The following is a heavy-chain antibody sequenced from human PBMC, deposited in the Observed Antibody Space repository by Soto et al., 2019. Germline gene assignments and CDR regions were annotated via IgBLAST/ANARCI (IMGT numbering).Heavy chain of an antibody. CDR3: ARGSRGDYVAINY. CDR1: GGTFSSYA. J-gene: IGHJ4*02. Sequence: SVKVSCKASGGTFSSYAISWVRQAPGQGLEWMGGIIPIFGTANYAQKFQGRVTITADESTSTAYMELSSLRSEGTAVYYCARGSRGDYVAINYWGQGTLVTVSS. D-gene: IGHD4-17*01. V-gene: IGHV1-69*13. CDR2: IIPIFGTA.